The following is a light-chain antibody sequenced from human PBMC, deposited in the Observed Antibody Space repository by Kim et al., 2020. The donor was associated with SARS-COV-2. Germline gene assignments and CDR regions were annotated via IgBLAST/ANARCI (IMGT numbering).Light chain of an antibody. CDR3: QQYENYPHT. Sequence: YASLGARVAITCRASQYIINWLAWYQQKPGKAPKPLIYKASTLEGGVPSRFSGSGSGTEFTLTINSLQPDDFATYFCQQYENYPHTFGQGTKLEI. V-gene: IGKV1-5*03. CDR2: KAS. J-gene: IGKJ2*01. CDR1: QYIINW.